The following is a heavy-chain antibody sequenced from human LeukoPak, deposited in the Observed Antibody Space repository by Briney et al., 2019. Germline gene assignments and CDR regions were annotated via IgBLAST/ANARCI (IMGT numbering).Heavy chain of an antibody. V-gene: IGHV1-2*02. CDR2: INPKSRGT. Sequence: ASVKVSCKASGYTFIGYYMHWVRQAPGQGLEWMGWINPKSRGTDYAQKFRGRVTLTRDKPISTVYMELNALRSDDTAVYYCARGASLTYYYDSSGFFSFDYWGQGTLVTVSS. D-gene: IGHD3-22*01. CDR3: ARGASLTYYYDSSGFFSFDY. CDR1: GYTFIGYY. J-gene: IGHJ4*02.